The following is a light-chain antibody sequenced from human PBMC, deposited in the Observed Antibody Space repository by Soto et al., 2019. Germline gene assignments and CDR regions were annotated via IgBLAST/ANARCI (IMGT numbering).Light chain of an antibody. CDR3: QQRSNWPPT. J-gene: IGKJ1*01. CDR1: QSIHTS. CDR2: DST. Sequence: VLTQSPATLSLSPGERATLSCRASQSIHTSLAWYQQKSGKPPRLVIYDSTLRANGVPDRFGGSRSGTEFTLTISRLEPEDFAVYYCQQRSNWPPTFGQGTKVDI. V-gene: IGKV3-11*01.